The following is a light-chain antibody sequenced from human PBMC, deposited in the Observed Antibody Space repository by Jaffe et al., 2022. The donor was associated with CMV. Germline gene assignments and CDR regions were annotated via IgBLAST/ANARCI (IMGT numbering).Light chain of an antibody. Sequence: EIVLTQSPGTLSLSPGERATLSCRASQSVSSTYLAWYQQKPGRAPRLLIYSSSTRATGIPDRFSGSGSGTDFTLTISRLEPEDFAVYFCQQYASSIFTFGPGTNVDIK. CDR3: QQYASSIFT. CDR1: QSVSSTY. CDR2: SSS. J-gene: IGKJ3*01. V-gene: IGKV3-20*01.